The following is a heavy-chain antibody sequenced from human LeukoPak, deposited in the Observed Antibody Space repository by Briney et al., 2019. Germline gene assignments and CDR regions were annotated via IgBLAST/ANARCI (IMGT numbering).Heavy chain of an antibody. Sequence: PSETLSLTCTVSGGSISSSSYYWGWIRQPPGKGLEWIGSIYYSGSTYYNPSLKSRVTISVDTSKNQFSLKLSSVTAADTAVYYCARDPDKWELHLPPSDAFDIWGQGTMVTVSS. CDR1: GGSISSSSYY. J-gene: IGHJ3*02. CDR3: ARDPDKWELHLPPSDAFDI. V-gene: IGHV4-39*07. CDR2: IYYSGST. D-gene: IGHD1-26*01.